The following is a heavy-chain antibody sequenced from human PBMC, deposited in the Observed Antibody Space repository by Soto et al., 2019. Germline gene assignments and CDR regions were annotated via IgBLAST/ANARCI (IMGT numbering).Heavy chain of an antibody. CDR1: SGSISSSNW. J-gene: IGHJ4*02. CDR3: ASLIAATSY. CDR2: IYHSGST. D-gene: IGHD6-13*01. V-gene: IGHV4-4*02. Sequence: QVQLQKSGPGLVKPSWTLSLTCAVSSGSISSSNWWCWVRQPPGKGLEWIGDIYHSGSTNYNPSLKSRVTISVDKPKTQFSLKLSSVTAADTAVYYCASLIAATSYWGQGTLVTVSS.